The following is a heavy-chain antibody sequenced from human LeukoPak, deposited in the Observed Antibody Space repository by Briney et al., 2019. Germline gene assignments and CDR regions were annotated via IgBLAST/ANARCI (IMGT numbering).Heavy chain of an antibody. CDR3: AKGNGHYYYYMDV. J-gene: IGHJ6*03. D-gene: IGHD2-8*01. Sequence: PGRSLRLFCAASGFTFNSYGMHWVRQAPGKGLEWVAVIWYDGSNKYYADSVKGRFTISRDNSKNTLYLQMNSLRAEDTAVYYCAKGNGHYYYYMDVWGKGTTVTVSS. V-gene: IGHV3-33*06. CDR1: GFTFNSYG. CDR2: IWYDGSNK.